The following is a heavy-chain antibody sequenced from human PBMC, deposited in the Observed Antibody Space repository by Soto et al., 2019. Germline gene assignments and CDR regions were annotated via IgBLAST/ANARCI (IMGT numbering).Heavy chain of an antibody. Sequence: SVKVSCKASGGTFSSYAISWVRQAPGQGLEWMGGIIPIFGTANYAQKFQGRVTITADESTSTAYMELSSLRSEDTAMYYCARYLSHSSAYWWLDYWCQGTQVTVSS. CDR2: IIPIFGTA. J-gene: IGHJ4*02. CDR3: ARYLSHSSAYWWLDY. V-gene: IGHV1-69*13. D-gene: IGHD3-22*01. CDR1: GGTFSSYA.